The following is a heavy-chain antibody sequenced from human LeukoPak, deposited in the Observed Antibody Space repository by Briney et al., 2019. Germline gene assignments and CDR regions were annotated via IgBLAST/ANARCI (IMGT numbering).Heavy chain of an antibody. CDR1: GFTFPTYL. CDR2: IKGDESAR. Sequence: PGGSLRLSCAASGFTFPTYLMAWVRQAPGKGLEWVANIKGDESARHQADSVKGRLTISRDNTQNSVYLQMSSLRGEDTAVYYCARDVGGSLDYWGQGTLVTVSS. J-gene: IGHJ4*02. CDR3: ARDVGGSLDY. V-gene: IGHV3-7*01. D-gene: IGHD1-26*01.